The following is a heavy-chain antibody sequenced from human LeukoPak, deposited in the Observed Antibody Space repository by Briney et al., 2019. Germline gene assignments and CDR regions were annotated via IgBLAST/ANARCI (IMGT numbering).Heavy chain of an antibody. Sequence: ASVKVSCKASGGTFSSYAISWVRQAPGQGLEWMGGIIPIFGTANYAQKFQGRVTITTDESTSTAYMELSSLKASDTAMYYCARSQPSSSAAFDIWGQGTMVTVSS. J-gene: IGHJ3*02. V-gene: IGHV1-69*05. CDR1: GGTFSSYA. CDR3: ARSQPSSSAAFDI. D-gene: IGHD6-13*01. CDR2: IIPIFGTA.